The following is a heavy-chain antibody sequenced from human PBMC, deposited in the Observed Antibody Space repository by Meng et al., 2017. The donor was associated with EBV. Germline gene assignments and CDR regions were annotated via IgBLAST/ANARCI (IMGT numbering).Heavy chain of an antibody. Sequence: EVQLVGSGGGLVTRGGSLTLPCAAFGFTFSGSAMHWVRQASGKGLEWVGRIRSKANSYATAYAASVKGRFTISRDDSKNTAYLQMNSLKTEDTAVYYCTRLDGSYIYYWGQGTLATVSS. V-gene: IGHV3-73*02. D-gene: IGHD1-26*01. CDR2: IRSKANSYAT. CDR3: TRLDGSYIYY. CDR1: GFTFSGSA. J-gene: IGHJ4*02.